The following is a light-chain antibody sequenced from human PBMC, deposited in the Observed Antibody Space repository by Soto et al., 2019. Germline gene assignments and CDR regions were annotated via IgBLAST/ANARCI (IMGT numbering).Light chain of an antibody. CDR1: NVGIRS. J-gene: IGLJ2*01. CDR3: QVCDATVDHAV. Sequence: SSELTQPPSVSGAPGETARISCGGNNVGIRSGHWYQQKPGQAPFLLIYYDSDRPSGIPERFSGSNSGNTASLIISGVEAEDEADYYCQVCDATVDHAVFGGGTQLTVL. CDR2: YDS. V-gene: IGLV3-21*01.